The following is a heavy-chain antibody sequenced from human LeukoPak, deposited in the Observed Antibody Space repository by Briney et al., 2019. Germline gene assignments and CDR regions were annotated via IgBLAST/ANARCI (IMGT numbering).Heavy chain of an antibody. CDR2: ISYDGSNK. CDR1: GFTFSSYA. D-gene: IGHD6-19*01. CDR3: ARDPVARYYFDY. J-gene: IGHJ4*02. V-gene: IGHV3-30*04. Sequence: PGGSLRLSCAASGFTFSSYAMHWVRQAPGKGLEGVAVISYDGSNKYYADPVKGRFTISRDNSKNTLYLQMNSVRAEDTAVYYCARDPVARYYFDYWGQGTLVTVSS.